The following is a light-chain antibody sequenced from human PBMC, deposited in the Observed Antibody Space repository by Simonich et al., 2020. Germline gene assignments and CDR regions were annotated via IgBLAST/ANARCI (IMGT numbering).Light chain of an antibody. CDR3: QQYNNWPPWT. CDR2: GAS. V-gene: IGKV3-15*01. Sequence: EIVMTQSPATLSVSPGDRATLSCRASQSVSSTLAWYQQKPGHAPRLLIYGASTRATGIPARFSCSGSGTEFTLTISSMQSEDFAVYYCQQYNNWPPWTFGQGTKVEIK. J-gene: IGKJ1*01. CDR1: QSVSST.